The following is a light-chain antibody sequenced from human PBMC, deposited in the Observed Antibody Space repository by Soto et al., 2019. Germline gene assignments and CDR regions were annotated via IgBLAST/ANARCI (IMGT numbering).Light chain of an antibody. CDR1: QRIRTS. J-gene: IGKJ2*01. V-gene: IGKV1-39*01. CDR2: DAS. Sequence: DVQMTQSPSSLSASVGDRVTITCRASQRIRTSLNWYQQKPGKAPKFLIYDASSLQSEVPSRFSGSGSGTDFTLTISNLQPEDFATYYCQQSYSVPPTFGQGTKQEI. CDR3: QQSYSVPPT.